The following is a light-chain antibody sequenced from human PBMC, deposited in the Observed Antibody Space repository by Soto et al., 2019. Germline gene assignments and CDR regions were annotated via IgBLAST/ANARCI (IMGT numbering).Light chain of an antibody. CDR2: DAS. Sequence: AIQLTQSPSSLSASVGDRVTITCRASQGISSALAWYQQKPGKAPKLLIYDASSLESGVPSRFSGNGSGTDFTLTISSLQPEDFATYYCQQFNSYPPLLTFGGGTKVEIK. J-gene: IGKJ4*01. CDR3: QQFNSYPPLLT. V-gene: IGKV1-13*02. CDR1: QGISSA.